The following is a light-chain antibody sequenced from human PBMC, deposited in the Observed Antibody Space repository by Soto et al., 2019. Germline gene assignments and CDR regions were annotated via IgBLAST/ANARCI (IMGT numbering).Light chain of an antibody. CDR3: QQYNNWWT. J-gene: IGKJ1*01. CDR2: GAS. Sequence: EIVMAQSPATLSVSPGERATVSCRSSQSVSSNLARYQQKPGQAPRLLIYGASTRATGIPARFSGSGSGTEFTLTISSLQSEDFAVYYWQQYNNWWTFGQGTKVDIK. CDR1: QSVSSN. V-gene: IGKV3-15*01.